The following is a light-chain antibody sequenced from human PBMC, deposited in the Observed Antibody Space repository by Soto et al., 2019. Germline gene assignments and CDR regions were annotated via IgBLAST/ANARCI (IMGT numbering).Light chain of an antibody. Sequence: DIQMTQSPSTLSASVGDRVTITCRASQSISIWLAWYQQKPGQAPKLLIYKASSLQSGVPSRFSGSGSGTEFTLNIRSLQPDDFGTYYCQQYIIYPLAFGGGTKVEIK. V-gene: IGKV1-5*03. J-gene: IGKJ4*01. CDR1: QSISIW. CDR2: KAS. CDR3: QQYIIYPLA.